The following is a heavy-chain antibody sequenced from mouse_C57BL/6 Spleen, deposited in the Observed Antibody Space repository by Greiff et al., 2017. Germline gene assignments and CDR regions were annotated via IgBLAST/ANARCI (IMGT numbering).Heavy chain of an antibody. D-gene: IGHD2-5*01. CDR1: GYAFTNYL. CDR2: IYPGRGGS. Sequence: VQPQQSGAEPVRPGTSVKVSCKASGYAFTNYLLEWVKQRPGQGLEWDGVIYPGRGGSNYHEKFKGKATLTADESSSTTYMQLSSLTSEDAAVYFSARPLYYSNGAIDYWGQGTSVTVSS. J-gene: IGHJ4*01. V-gene: IGHV1-54*01. CDR3: ARPLYYSNGAIDY.